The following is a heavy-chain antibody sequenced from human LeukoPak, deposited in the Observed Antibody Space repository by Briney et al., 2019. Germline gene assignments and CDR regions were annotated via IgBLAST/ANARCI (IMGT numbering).Heavy chain of an antibody. J-gene: IGHJ4*02. CDR3: ARDGGSYGGYLYRDY. V-gene: IGHV1-46*01. CDR1: GYTFTSYY. D-gene: IGHD5-12*01. CDR2: INPSGGST. Sequence: ASVKVSCKASGYTFTSYYMHWERQAPGQGLEWMGIINPSGGSTSYAQKFQGRVTMTRDTSTSTVYMELSSLRSEDTAVYYCARDGGSYGGYLYRDYWGQGTLVTVSS.